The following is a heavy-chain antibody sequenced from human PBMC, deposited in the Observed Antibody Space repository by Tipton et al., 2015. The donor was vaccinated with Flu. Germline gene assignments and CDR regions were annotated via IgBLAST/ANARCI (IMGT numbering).Heavy chain of an antibody. V-gene: IGHV4-59*01. CDR1: GGSIRGYV. J-gene: IGHJ4*02. CDR2: IYDTGST. CDR3: AKDKTGLDGSFQYQFDS. D-gene: IGHD2-2*01. Sequence: TLSLTCTVSGGSIRGYVWTWIRQPPGKGLEWMGYIYDTGSTNYNPSLKGRVTMSVDTSKNQLSLKVRSVTAADTAIYYCAKDKTGLDGSFQYQFDSWGQGVLVTVSS.